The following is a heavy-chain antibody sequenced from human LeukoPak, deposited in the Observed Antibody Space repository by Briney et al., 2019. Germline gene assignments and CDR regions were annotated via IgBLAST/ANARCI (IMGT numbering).Heavy chain of an antibody. D-gene: IGHD2-15*01. CDR1: GFTFNNYG. CDR3: AKEVLVVATVGFDY. Sequence: GGSLRLSCAASGFTFNNYGMHWVRQAPGKGLEWLAFIRYDGSNTYYADSVKGRFTVSRDDSKNTLYLQMNSLRAEDTAVYYCAKEVLVVATVGFDYWGQGTLVTVSS. V-gene: IGHV3-30*02. J-gene: IGHJ4*02. CDR2: IRYDGSNT.